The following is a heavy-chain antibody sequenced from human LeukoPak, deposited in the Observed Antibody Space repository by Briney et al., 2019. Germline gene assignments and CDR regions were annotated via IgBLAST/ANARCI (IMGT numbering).Heavy chain of an antibody. J-gene: IGHJ3*02. V-gene: IGHV4-34*01. CDR3: ARSLGSGSYYRSLDAFDI. Sequence: PSETLSLTCAVYGGSFSGYYWSWIRQPPGKGLEWIGEINHSGSTNYNPSLKSRVTISVDTSKNQFSLKLSSVTAADTAVYYCARSLGSGSYYRSLDAFDIWGQGTMVTVSS. D-gene: IGHD1-26*01. CDR2: INHSGST. CDR1: GGSFSGYY.